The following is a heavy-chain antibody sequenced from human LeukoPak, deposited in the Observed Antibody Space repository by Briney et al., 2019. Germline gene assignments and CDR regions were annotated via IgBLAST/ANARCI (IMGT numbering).Heavy chain of an antibody. J-gene: IGHJ4*02. Sequence: GGSLRLTCAASGFTFSSYSMNWVRQAPGKGLEWVSSISTSSSYIYYADSVKGRSTISRDNAKNSLYLQMNSLRAEDTAVYYCARDRNSGYSGYAFDCWGQGTLVTVSS. CDR1: GFTFSSYS. D-gene: IGHD5-12*01. CDR2: ISTSSSYI. CDR3: ARDRNSGYSGYAFDC. V-gene: IGHV3-21*01.